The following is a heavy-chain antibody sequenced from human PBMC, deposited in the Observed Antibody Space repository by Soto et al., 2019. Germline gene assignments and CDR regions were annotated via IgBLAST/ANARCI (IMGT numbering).Heavy chain of an antibody. CDR2: INPNSGGT. V-gene: IGHV1-2*04. J-gene: IGHJ5*02. D-gene: IGHD3-22*01. CDR3: ARDRSTGGGYYYEYNWFDP. Sequence: ASVKFSCKASGYTFTGYYMHWVRQAPGQGLEWMGWINPNSGGTNYAQKFQGWVTMTRDTSISTAYMELSRLRSDDTAVYYCARDRSTGGGYYYEYNWFDPWGQGTLVTVSS. CDR1: GYTFTGYY.